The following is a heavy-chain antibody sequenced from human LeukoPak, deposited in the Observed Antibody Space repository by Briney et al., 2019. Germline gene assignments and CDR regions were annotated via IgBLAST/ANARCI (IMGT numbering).Heavy chain of an antibody. CDR1: GGSISSHY. CDR3: ARAKDDFWSGYYMIDY. V-gene: IGHV4-59*11. D-gene: IGHD3-3*01. Sequence: SETLSLTCTVSGGSISSHYWSWIRQPPGKGLEWIGYIYYSGSTNYNPSLKSRVTISVDTSKNQFSLKLSSVTAADTAVYSCARAKDDFWSGYYMIDYWGQGTLVTVSS. CDR2: IYYSGST. J-gene: IGHJ4*02.